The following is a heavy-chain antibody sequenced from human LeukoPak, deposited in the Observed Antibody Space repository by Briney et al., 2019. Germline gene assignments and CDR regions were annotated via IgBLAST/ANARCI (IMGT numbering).Heavy chain of an antibody. CDR1: GFTFSTYW. D-gene: IGHD2-21*02. CDR2: INQDASEI. Sequence: GGSLRLSCAASGFTFSTYWMNWYRQAPGKGLEWVGNINQDASEINYVDSVRGRFTISRDNAKNSLHLHMNSLRAEDTAVYYCATDRDKSDWQKEFDSWGQETLVTVSS. CDR3: ATDRDKSDWQKEFDS. V-gene: IGHV3-7*01. J-gene: IGHJ4*02.